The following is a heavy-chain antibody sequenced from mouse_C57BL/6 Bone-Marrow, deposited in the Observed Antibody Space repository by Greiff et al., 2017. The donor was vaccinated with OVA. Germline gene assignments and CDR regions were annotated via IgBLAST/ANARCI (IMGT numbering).Heavy chain of an antibody. CDR2: SRNKANDYTT. V-gene: IGHV7-1*01. CDR3: ARDHDYGSPRYWYFDV. CDR1: GFTFSDFY. D-gene: IGHD1-1*01. Sequence: EVMLVESGGGLVQSGRSLRLSCATSGFTFSDFYMEWVRQAPGKGLEWIAASRNKANDYTTEYSASVKGRFIVSRDTSQSILYLQMNALRAEDTAIYYCARDHDYGSPRYWYFDVWGTGTTVTVSS. J-gene: IGHJ1*03.